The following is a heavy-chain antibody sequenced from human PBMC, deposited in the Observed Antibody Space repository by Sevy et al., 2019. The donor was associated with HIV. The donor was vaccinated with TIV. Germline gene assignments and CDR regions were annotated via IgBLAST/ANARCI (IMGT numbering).Heavy chain of an antibody. D-gene: IGHD7-27*01. CDR3: ATFGTNFDPRFDP. Sequence: SETLSLKCSVSGGSVNNHYWTWIRQSPGKGLEWLGYAHYSGRPEYNPSFKSRLTISLDMPKNQISLQLDYVTAADTAIYYGATFGTNFDPRFDPWGQGTLVTVSS. V-gene: IGHV4-59*02. CDR2: AHYSGRP. J-gene: IGHJ5*02. CDR1: GGSVNNHY.